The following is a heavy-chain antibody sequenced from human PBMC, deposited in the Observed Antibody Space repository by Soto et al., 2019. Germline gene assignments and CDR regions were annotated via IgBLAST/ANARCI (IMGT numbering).Heavy chain of an antibody. CDR1: GGSFSGYY. Sequence: LSLTCAVYGGSFSGYYWSWIRQPPGKGLEWIGEINHSGSTNYNPSLKSRVTISVDTSKNQFSLKLSSVTAADTAVYYCARDWNYYDSSGYYLNAFDIWGQGTMVTVSS. V-gene: IGHV4-34*01. J-gene: IGHJ3*02. D-gene: IGHD3-22*01. CDR2: INHSGST. CDR3: ARDWNYYDSSGYYLNAFDI.